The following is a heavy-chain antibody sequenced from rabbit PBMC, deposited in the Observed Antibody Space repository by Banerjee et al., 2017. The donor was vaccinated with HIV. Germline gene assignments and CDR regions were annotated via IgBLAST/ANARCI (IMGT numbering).Heavy chain of an antibody. Sequence: QEQLVESGGGLIQPGGALKLSCTASGFDLSRYGVSWVRQAPGKGLEWIGYIDPVFGATYYATWVNGRFTISSHNAQNTLYLQMTSLTAADTATYFCVRGASSSGYYSLWGPGTLVTDS. D-gene: IGHD1-1*01. CDR1: GFDLSRYG. CDR2: IDPVFGAT. V-gene: IGHV1S47*01. J-gene: IGHJ4*01. CDR3: VRGASSSGYYSL.